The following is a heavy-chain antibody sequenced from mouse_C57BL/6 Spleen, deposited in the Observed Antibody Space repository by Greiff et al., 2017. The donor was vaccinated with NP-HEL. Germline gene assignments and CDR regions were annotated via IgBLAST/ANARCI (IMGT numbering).Heavy chain of an antibody. J-gene: IGHJ4*01. D-gene: IGHD2-4*01. CDR1: GYTFTSYG. V-gene: IGHV1-81*01. CDR3: ARYDYDGGDYAMDY. CDR2: IYPRSGNT. Sequence: VKLVESGAELARPGASVKLSCKASGYTFTSYGISWVKQRTGQGLEWIGEIYPRSGNTYYNEKFKGKATLTADKSSSTAYMELRSLTSEDSAVYFCARYDYDGGDYAMDYWGQGTSVTVSS.